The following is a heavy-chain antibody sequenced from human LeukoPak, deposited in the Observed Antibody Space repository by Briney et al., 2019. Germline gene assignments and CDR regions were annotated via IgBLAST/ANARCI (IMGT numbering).Heavy chain of an antibody. CDR2: ISSSSSTI. D-gene: IGHD6-19*01. J-gene: IGHJ4*02. CDR1: GFTFSDYY. V-gene: IGHV3-11*04. Sequence: GGSLRLSCAASGFTFSDYYMSWIRQAPGKGLEWVSYISSSSSTIYYADSVKGRFTISRDNAKNSLYLQMNSLRAEDTAVYYCARGAVAGSAIGPIDYWGQGTLVTVSS. CDR3: ARGAVAGSAIGPIDY.